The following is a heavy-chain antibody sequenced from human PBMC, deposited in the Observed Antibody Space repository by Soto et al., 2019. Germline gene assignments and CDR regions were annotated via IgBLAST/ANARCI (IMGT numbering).Heavy chain of an antibody. CDR2: ILVAGST. D-gene: IGHD1-1*01. CDR3: AKATATRGGAFDI. V-gene: IGHV3-23*01. Sequence: PVGSLRLSCAASVFICSSYDMSWVRQAPGKGLEWVSTILVAGSTHYEDSVKGRFTISRDRSKNTLYLQMSSLTAGDTAVYYCAKATATRGGAFDICGQGTMVNVSS. CDR1: VFICSSYD. J-gene: IGHJ3*02.